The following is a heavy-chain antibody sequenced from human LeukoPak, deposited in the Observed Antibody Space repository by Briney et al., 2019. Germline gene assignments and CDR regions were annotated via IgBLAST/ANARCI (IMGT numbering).Heavy chain of an antibody. V-gene: IGHV3-48*01. J-gene: IGHJ6*03. CDR1: GFTFSSYD. Sequence: PGGSLRPSCAASGFTFSSYDMNWVRQAPGKGLEWVSYISSSSGNIYYADSVKGRFTISRDNAKTSLYLQMNSLRAEDTALYYCARDRGGIGYYMDVWGKGTTVTVSS. D-gene: IGHD3-16*02. CDR3: ARDRGGIGYYMDV. CDR2: ISSSSGNI.